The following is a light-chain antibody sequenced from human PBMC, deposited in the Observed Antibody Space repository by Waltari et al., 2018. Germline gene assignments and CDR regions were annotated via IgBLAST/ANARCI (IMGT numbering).Light chain of an antibody. CDR1: QSVSSY. CDR3: QQRASWPVT. V-gene: IGKV3-11*01. J-gene: IGKJ5*01. CDR2: DAS. Sequence: EIVLTQSPATLSLSPGDSAALSCRASQSVSSYLAWYQQKPGQAPRLLIYDASNRATGIPARFGGYGSGTDFSLTISSLGPEDFAVYYCQQRASWPVTFGQGTRLEIK.